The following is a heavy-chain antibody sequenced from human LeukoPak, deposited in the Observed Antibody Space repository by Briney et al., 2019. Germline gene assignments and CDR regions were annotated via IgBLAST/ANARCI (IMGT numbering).Heavy chain of an antibody. J-gene: IGHJ4*02. CDR1: KFTFSSYW. CDR2: ISYDGSNK. V-gene: IGHV3-30-3*01. CDR3: ARGSLESSSWNY. D-gene: IGHD6-13*01. Sequence: PGGSLRLSCAASKFTFSSYWMSWVRQAPGKGLEWVAVISYDGSNKYYADSVKGRFTISRDNSKNTLYLQMNSLRAEDTAVYYCARGSLESSSWNYWGQGTLVTVSS.